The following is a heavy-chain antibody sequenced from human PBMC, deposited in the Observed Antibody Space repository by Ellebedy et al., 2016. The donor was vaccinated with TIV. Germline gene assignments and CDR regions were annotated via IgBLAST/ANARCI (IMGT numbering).Heavy chain of an antibody. CDR2: IWHDGSTS. J-gene: IGHJ6*02. CDR3: ARLPYCSGGSCYSDGGDV. CDR1: GFNFRSYG. D-gene: IGHD2-15*01. Sequence: PGGSLRLSCVASGFNFRSYGMHWVRQAPGKGLEWVGVIWHDGSTSYYADSVKGRFTISRDNSKNTVYLQMNSLRAEDTAVYHCARLPYCSGGSCYSDGGDVWGQGTTVTVSS. V-gene: IGHV3-33*01.